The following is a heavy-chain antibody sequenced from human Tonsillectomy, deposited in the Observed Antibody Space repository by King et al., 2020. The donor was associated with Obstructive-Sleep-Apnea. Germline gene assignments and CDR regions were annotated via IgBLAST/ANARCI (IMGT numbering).Heavy chain of an antibody. V-gene: IGHV3-7*01. Sequence: VQLVECGGGLVQPGGSLRLSCAASGFTFSTYWMTWVRQAPGKGLEWVANMNQDGGEKYYLDSVKGRFTISRDNAKNSLFLQMNSLRAEDTAVYYCARTRAYGSGNEGAFDIWGQGTMVTVSS. CDR2: MNQDGGEK. CDR1: GFTFSTYW. J-gene: IGHJ3*02. D-gene: IGHD3-10*01. CDR3: ARTRAYGSGNEGAFDI.